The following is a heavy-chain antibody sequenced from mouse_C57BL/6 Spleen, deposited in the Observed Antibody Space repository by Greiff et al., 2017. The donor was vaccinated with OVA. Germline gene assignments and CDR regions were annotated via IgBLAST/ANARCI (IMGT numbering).Heavy chain of an antibody. CDR3: ARRGNYYGREGDY. V-gene: IGHV1-26*01. Sequence: VQLKQSGPELVKPGASVKISCKASGYTFTDYYMNWVKQSHGKSLEWIGDINPNTGGTSYNQKFKGKATLTVDKSSSTAYMELRSLTSEDSAVYYCARRGNYYGREGDYWGQGTTLTVSS. J-gene: IGHJ2*01. CDR2: INPNTGGT. CDR1: GYTFTDYY. D-gene: IGHD1-1*01.